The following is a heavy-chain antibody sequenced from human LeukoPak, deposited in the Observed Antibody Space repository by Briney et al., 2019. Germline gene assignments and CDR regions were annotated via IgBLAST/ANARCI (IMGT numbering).Heavy chain of an antibody. V-gene: IGHV1-18*01. Sequence: ASVKVSCKASGYTFTSYGISWVRQAPGQGLEWMGWISAYNGNTNYAQKLQGRVTMTTDTSTSTAYMELRSLRSDDTAVYYCARSRYSSSWYNWYFDLWGRGTLVTASS. CDR3: ARSRYSSSWYNWYFDL. CDR1: GYTFTSYG. J-gene: IGHJ2*01. CDR2: ISAYNGNT. D-gene: IGHD6-13*01.